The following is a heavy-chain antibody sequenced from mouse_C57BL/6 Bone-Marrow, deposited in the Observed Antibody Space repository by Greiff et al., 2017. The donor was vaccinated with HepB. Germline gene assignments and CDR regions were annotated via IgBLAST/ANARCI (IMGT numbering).Heavy chain of an antibody. D-gene: IGHD1-1*01. CDR2: ISNLAYSI. Sequence: EVKLMESGGGLVQPGGSLKLSCAASGFTFSDYGMAWVRQAPRKGPEWVAFISNLAYSIYYADTVTGRFTISRENAKNTLYLEMSSLRSEDTAMYYCARHGYGRGFAYWGQGTLVTVSA. CDR1: GFTFSDYG. CDR3: ARHGYGRGFAY. V-gene: IGHV5-15*01. J-gene: IGHJ3*01.